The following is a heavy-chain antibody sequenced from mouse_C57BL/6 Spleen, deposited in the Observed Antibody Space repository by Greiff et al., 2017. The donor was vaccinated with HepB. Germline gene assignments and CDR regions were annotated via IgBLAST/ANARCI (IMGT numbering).Heavy chain of an antibody. Sequence: EVQLQESGPELVKPGASVKMSCKASGYTFTDYNMHWVKQSHGKSLEWIGYINPNNGGTSYNQKFKGKATLTVNKSSSTAYMELRSLTSEDSAVYYCARRGVYDGYRYYFDYWGQGTTLTVSS. CDR1: GYTFTDYN. CDR3: ARRGVYDGYRYYFDY. D-gene: IGHD2-3*01. J-gene: IGHJ2*01. V-gene: IGHV1-22*01. CDR2: INPNNGGT.